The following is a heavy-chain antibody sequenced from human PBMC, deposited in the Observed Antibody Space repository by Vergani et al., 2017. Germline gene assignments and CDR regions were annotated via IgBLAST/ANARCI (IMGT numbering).Heavy chain of an antibody. J-gene: IGHJ4*02. CDR1: GYSFTSYW. D-gene: IGHD3-10*01. Sequence: EVLLVQSGAEVKKPGESLKISCKGSGYSFTSYWIGWVRQMPGKGLEWMGIIYPGDSDTRYSPSFQGQVTISADKSISTAYLQWSSLKASDTAMYYCVRLGGYYGSGSYRSPALDYWGQGTLVTVSS. CDR2: IYPGDSDT. CDR3: VRLGGYYGSGSYRSPALDY. V-gene: IGHV5-51*01.